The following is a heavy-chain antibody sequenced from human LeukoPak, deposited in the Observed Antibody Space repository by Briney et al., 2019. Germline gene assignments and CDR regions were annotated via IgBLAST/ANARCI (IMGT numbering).Heavy chain of an antibody. CDR3: ARDLSWFDP. J-gene: IGHJ5*02. V-gene: IGHV4-39*07. CDR1: GGSISSSSFY. Sequence: KTSETLSLTCTVSGGSISSSSFYWGWIRQPPGKGLEWIGSIYYSGSTYYNPSLKSRVTISVDTSKNHFSLKLSSVTAADTAVYYCARDLSWFDPWGQGTLVTVSS. CDR2: IYYSGST.